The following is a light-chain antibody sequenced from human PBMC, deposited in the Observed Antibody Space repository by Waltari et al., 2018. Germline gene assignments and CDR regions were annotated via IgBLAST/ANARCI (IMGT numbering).Light chain of an antibody. J-gene: IGLJ3*02. CDR1: SRDVGSYDL. CDR3: SSYTQSRTRV. V-gene: IGLV2-23*02. CDR2: GVG. Sequence: QSALTQSASVSGSPGQSITISCTGTSRDVGSYDLVSWYQQLPGRAPPLSLFGVGKRPSGISDCFSGSKSGNTASLTISGLQSEDEAHYYCSSYTQSRTRVFGGGTKVTVL.